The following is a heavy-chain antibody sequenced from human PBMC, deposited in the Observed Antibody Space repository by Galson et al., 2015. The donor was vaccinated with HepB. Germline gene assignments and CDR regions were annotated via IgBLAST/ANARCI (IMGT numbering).Heavy chain of an antibody. J-gene: IGHJ3*02. Sequence: SLRLSCAASGFTVSSNYMSWVRQAPGKGLEWVSVIYSGGSTYYADSVKGRFTISRDNSKNTLYLQMNSLRAEDTAVYYCARAYDYDYVRGAFDIWGQGTMVTVSS. CDR2: IYSGGST. CDR1: GFTVSSNY. CDR3: ARAYDYDYVRGAFDI. D-gene: IGHD3-16*01. V-gene: IGHV3-53*01.